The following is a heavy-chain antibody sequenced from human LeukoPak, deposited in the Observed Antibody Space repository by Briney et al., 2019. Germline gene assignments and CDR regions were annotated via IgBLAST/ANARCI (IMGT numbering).Heavy chain of an antibody. Sequence: KPGGSLRLSCAASGFTFNSYYMNWVRQAPGKGLEWIGSIYYYSGSTYYNPSLKSRVTISVDTSKNQFSLKLSSVTAADTAVYYCARFYYDILTGPLDAFDIWGQGTMVTVSS. CDR2: IYYYSGST. CDR3: ARFYYDILTGPLDAFDI. J-gene: IGHJ3*02. V-gene: IGHV4-39*07. CDR1: GFTFNSYY. D-gene: IGHD3-9*01.